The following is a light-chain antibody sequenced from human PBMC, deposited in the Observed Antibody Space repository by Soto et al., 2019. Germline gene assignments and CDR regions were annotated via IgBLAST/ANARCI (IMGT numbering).Light chain of an antibody. CDR2: DVS. J-gene: IGLJ3*02. CDR1: ASDVGGYNY. V-gene: IGLV2-14*03. Sequence: HSALTQPASVSGSPGQSITISCTGTASDVGGYNYVSWYQQHPGKAPKLMIYDVSNRPSGVSNRFSGSKSGNTASLTISGLQADDEADYYCSSYTRSSTRVFGGGTKLTVL. CDR3: SSYTRSSTRV.